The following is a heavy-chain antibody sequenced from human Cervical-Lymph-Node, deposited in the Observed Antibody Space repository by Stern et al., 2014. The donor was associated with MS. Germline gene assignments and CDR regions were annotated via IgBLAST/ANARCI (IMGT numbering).Heavy chain of an antibody. CDR1: GYNFATYW. CDR3: ARVSRVGTYVPY. Sequence: EMQLVESGAAVKKPGESLKISCKGSGYNFATYWIGWVRQRPGKGLEWMGIIYPADSDARNSRSFQGQVTFSADRSISTAYLQWSSLKASDTAMYYCARVSRVGTYVPYWGQGTLVTVSS. D-gene: IGHD3-16*01. CDR2: IYPADSDA. J-gene: IGHJ4*02. V-gene: IGHV5-51*01.